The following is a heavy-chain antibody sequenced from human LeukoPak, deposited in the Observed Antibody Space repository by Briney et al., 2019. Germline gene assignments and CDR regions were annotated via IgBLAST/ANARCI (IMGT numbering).Heavy chain of an antibody. Sequence: SETLSLTCAVYGGSFSGYYWSWIRQPPGKGLEWIGEINHSGSTNYNPSLKSRVTISVDTSKNQFSLKLSSVTAADTAVYYCARGSGWYDFDYRGQGTLVTVSS. CDR3: ARGSGWYDFDY. CDR1: GGSFSGYY. V-gene: IGHV4-34*01. CDR2: INHSGST. J-gene: IGHJ4*02. D-gene: IGHD6-19*01.